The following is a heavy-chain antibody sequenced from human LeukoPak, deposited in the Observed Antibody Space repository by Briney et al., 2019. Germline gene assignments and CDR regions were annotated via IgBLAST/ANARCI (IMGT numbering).Heavy chain of an antibody. J-gene: IGHJ3*02. CDR1: GRSISSYY. D-gene: IGHD4-17*01. CDR2: IYYSGST. CDR3: ARHVAWDGDYEWDAFDI. Sequence: SETLSLTCTVSGRSISSYYWSWIRQPPDKRLEWIGYIYYSGSTKYNPSLKSRVTILVDTSKNQFSLKLRSVTAADTAVYYCARHVAWDGDYEWDAFDIWGQGTMVTVSS. V-gene: IGHV4-59*08.